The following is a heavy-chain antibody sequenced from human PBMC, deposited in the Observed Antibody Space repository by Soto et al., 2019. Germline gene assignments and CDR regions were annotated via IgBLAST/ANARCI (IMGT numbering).Heavy chain of an antibody. CDR3: ASRTYYDFWSVSGTHGMDV. J-gene: IGHJ6*02. CDR1: GFTVSSNY. V-gene: IGHV3-53*01. D-gene: IGHD3-3*01. CDR2: IYSGGST. Sequence: PGGSLRLSCAASGFTVSSNYMSWVRQAPGKGLEWVSVIYSGGSTYYADSVKGRFTISRDNSKNTLYLQMNSLRAEDTAVYYCASRTYYDFWSVSGTHGMDVWGQGTTVTVSS.